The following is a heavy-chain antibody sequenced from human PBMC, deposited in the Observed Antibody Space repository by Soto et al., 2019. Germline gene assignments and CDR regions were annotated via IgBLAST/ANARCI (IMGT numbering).Heavy chain of an antibody. CDR2: FDPEDGET. D-gene: IGHD6-19*01. V-gene: IGHV1-24*01. Sequence: ASVKVSCKVSGYTLTELSMHWVRQAPGKGLEWMGGFDPEDGETIYAQKFQGRVTMTEDTSTDTAYMELSSLRSEDTAVYYGATKRGYSSGWYNWFDPWGQGTLVTVSS. CDR1: GYTLTELS. J-gene: IGHJ5*02. CDR3: ATKRGYSSGWYNWFDP.